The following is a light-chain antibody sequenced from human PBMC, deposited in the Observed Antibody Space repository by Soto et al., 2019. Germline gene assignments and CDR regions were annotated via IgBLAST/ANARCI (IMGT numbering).Light chain of an antibody. CDR3: QQRRDWPLT. CDR1: KSVNNY. Sequence: EIVLTQSPATLSLSPGERATLSCRASKSVNNYLAWYQQKPGQAPRLLIYDASNRATGIPARFSGSGSGTDFTLTISSLEPEDFAFYYCQQRRDWPLTFGGGTKVEIK. CDR2: DAS. J-gene: IGKJ4*01. V-gene: IGKV3-11*01.